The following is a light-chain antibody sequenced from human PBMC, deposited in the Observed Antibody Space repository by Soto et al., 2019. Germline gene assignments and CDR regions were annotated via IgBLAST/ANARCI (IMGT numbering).Light chain of an antibody. Sequence: EVVMTQSPATLSVSPGERGSLSCRASQSVGSLVAWYQQKIGQAPRPLIYGASSRATGIPDRFSGTGSETDFTLTINRLEPEDFAVYYCQQYENSPITFGQGTRLEIK. CDR2: GAS. CDR3: QQYENSPIT. V-gene: IGKV3-20*01. CDR1: QSVGSL. J-gene: IGKJ5*01.